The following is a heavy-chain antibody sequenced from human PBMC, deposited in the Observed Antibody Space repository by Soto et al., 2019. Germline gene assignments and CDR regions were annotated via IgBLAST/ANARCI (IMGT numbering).Heavy chain of an antibody. V-gene: IGHV3-9*01. CDR2: ISWHSGSI. CDR3: AKDIEVSSSPGDYYYVLDV. J-gene: IGHJ6*01. CDR1: GFTFDDYA. D-gene: IGHD6-6*01. Sequence: EVQLVESGGGLVQPGMSLRLSCAASGFTFDDYAMHWVRQAPGEGLEWVSGISWHSGSIGYADSVKGRFTISRDNAMNSLYLQMNSLRAEDTALYYCAKDIEVSSSPGDYYYVLDVCGQGTTVTVSS.